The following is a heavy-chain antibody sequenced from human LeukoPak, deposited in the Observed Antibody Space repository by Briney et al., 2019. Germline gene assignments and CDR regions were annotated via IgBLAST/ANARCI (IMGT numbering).Heavy chain of an antibody. CDR1: GFIFSSYG. D-gene: IGHD3-22*01. CDR2: MRYDGTNK. V-gene: IGHV3-30*02. CDR3: ARVMGYNYDMSGYFDY. J-gene: IGHJ4*02. Sequence: GGSLRLSCAASGFIFSSYGMHWVRRAPGKGQEGVAFMRYDGTNKYYADSVKGRFTISRDNSKNTLFLQMNSLRVEDTAVYYCARVMGYNYDMSGYFDYWGQGTLVTVSS.